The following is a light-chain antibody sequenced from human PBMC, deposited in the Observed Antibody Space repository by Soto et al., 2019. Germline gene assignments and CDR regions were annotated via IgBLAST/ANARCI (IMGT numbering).Light chain of an antibody. Sequence: QSALTQPASVSGSPGQSITISCTGTSSDVGDNNYVSWYQQHPGKAPKLMIYDVTHRPSGVSNRFSGSKSGNTASLTISGLQAEDEADYYCSSYTGSSTLDVFGTGTKLTVL. CDR1: SSDVGDNNY. J-gene: IGLJ1*01. V-gene: IGLV2-14*01. CDR2: DVT. CDR3: SSYTGSSTLDV.